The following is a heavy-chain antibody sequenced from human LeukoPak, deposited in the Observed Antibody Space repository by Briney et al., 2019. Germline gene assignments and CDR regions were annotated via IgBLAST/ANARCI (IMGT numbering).Heavy chain of an antibody. V-gene: IGHV3-64*01. CDR3: ARGAQLTDY. CDR2: IGPDGGTT. J-gene: IGHJ4*02. CDR1: GFTFSTYG. Sequence: PGGSLRLSCAASGFTFSTYGMHWVRQAPGKGLEYVSGIGPDGGTTYYAKSVKGRFTISRDNPKNMVYLQMGSLRADDMAVYYCARGAQLTDYWGQGTLVTVSS. D-gene: IGHD6-13*01.